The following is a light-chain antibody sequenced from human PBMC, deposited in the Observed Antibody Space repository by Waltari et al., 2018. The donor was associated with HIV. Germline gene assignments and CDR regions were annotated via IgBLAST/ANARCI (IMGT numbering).Light chain of an antibody. CDR1: SSDVGNYNL. CDR2: EVN. V-gene: IGLV2-23*02. CDR3: CSYERFGRWV. J-gene: IGLJ3*02. Sequence: QSALTQPASVSGSPGQSLTISCTGTSSDVGNYNLVSWYQQRPGKAPELMIYEVNKRPSGVSTRFSGSKSGNTASLTLSGLQAEDEADYYCCSYERFGRWVFGGGTKLTVL.